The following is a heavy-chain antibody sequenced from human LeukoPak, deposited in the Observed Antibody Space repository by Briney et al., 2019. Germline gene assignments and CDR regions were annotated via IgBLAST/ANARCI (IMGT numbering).Heavy chain of an antibody. J-gene: IGHJ6*02. CDR2: VYHSGSA. Sequence: PSQTLSLTCAASGGSVGSGGYSWSWIRQPPGKGLEWIGYVYHSGSAYYNPSLKSRVTISVDKSKNQFSLKLNSVTAADTAIYYCAKVYGDYIMDVWGQGTTVTVSS. V-gene: IGHV4-30-2*01. CDR1: GGSVGSGGYS. D-gene: IGHD4-17*01. CDR3: AKVYGDYIMDV.